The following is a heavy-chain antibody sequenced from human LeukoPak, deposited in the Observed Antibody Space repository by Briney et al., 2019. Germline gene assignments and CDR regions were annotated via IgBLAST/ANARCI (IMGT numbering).Heavy chain of an antibody. CDR3: ARFGDRENFDY. V-gene: IGHV4-30-4*01. CDR2: IYYSGST. CDR1: GGSISSGDYY. J-gene: IGHJ4*02. D-gene: IGHD4-17*01. Sequence: SETLSLTCTVSGGSISSGDYYWSWIRQPPGKGLEWIGYIYYSGSTYYNPSLKSRVTISVDTSKNQFSLKLSSVTAADTAVYYCARFGDRENFDYWGQGTLVTVSS.